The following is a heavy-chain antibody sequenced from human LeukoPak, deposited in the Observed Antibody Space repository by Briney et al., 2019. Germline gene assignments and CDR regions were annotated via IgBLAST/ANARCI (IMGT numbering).Heavy chain of an antibody. CDR2: VSAYNGHT. J-gene: IGHJ5*02. V-gene: IGHV1-18*01. CDR3: ARDTSEGDYAWWFDP. Sequence: GASLKVSCKASGYTFNSYGISWVRQAPGQGLEWMGWVSAYNGHTNYAQKFQGRVTMTTDTSTSTDYMELSSLRSDDTAVYFCARDTSEGDYAWWFDPWGQGTLVTVAS. CDR1: GYTFNSYG. D-gene: IGHD3-16*01.